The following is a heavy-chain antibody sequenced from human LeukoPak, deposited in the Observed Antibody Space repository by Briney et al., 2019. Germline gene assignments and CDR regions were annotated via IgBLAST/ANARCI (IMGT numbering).Heavy chain of an antibody. CDR1: GGSISSSSYY. Sequence: SETLSLTCTVSGGSISSSSYYWGWIRQPPGEGLEWIGSIYYSGSTYYNPSLKSRVTISVDTSKNQFSLKLSSVTAADTAVYYCARLAKYYYGSGSYYYYYYYMDVWGKGTTVTVPS. CDR2: IYYSGST. V-gene: IGHV4-39*07. CDR3: ARLAKYYYGSGSYYYYYYYMDV. J-gene: IGHJ6*03. D-gene: IGHD3-10*01.